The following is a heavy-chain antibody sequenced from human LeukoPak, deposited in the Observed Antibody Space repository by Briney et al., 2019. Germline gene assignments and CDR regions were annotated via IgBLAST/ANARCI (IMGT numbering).Heavy chain of an antibody. D-gene: IGHD6-13*01. V-gene: IGHV4-39*07. J-gene: IGHJ4*02. CDR3: ARESRIAAAGTDGYYFDY. CDR2: IYYSGST. Sequence: SETLSLTCTVSGGSLSSSSYYWGSIRQPLGKGLEWLGSIYYSGSTYYNPSLKSRVTISVDTSKNQFSLKLSSVTAADTAVYYCARESRIAAAGTDGYYFDYWGQGTLVTVSS. CDR1: GGSLSSSSYY.